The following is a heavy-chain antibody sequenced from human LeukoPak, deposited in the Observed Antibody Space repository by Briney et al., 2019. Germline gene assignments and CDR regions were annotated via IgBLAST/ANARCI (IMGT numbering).Heavy chain of an antibody. J-gene: IGHJ4*02. Sequence: GGSLRLSCLGSGFTFSWYGMNWVRQAPGRGLEYVSAISKNGGTTYYADSVKGRFTISRHNSKNTLYLQMNSLRAEDTAVYYCAREKFGWGQGTLVTVSS. CDR2: ISKNGGTT. V-gene: IGHV3-64*04. CDR1: GFTFSWYG. CDR3: AREKFG. D-gene: IGHD3-16*01.